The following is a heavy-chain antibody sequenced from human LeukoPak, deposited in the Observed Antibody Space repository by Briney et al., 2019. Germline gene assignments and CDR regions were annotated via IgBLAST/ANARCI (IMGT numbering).Heavy chain of an antibody. CDR1: GGTFSSYA. CDR3: AREAAQDVLFRLDY. J-gene: IGHJ4*02. V-gene: IGHV1-69*04. Sequence: GSSVKVSCKASGGTFSSYAISWVRQAPGQGLEWMGRIIPILGIANYAQKFQGRVTITADKSTSTAYMELSSLRSEDTAVYYCAREAAQDVLFRLDYWGQGTLVTVSS. D-gene: IGHD2-21*01. CDR2: IIPILGIA.